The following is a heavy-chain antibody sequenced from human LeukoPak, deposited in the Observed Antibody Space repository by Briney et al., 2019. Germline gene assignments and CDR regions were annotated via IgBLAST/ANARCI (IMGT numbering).Heavy chain of an antibody. CDR2: LYPGVSP. D-gene: IGHD3-22*01. CDR3: ARLRFYDSTGYSPGHYMDV. Sequence: KSSETLSLTCTVSGGPIYSYYWSWIRQTAGKGLEWIGRLYPGVSPNYNPSLKSRATMSVDTSKKQFALKLNTVTAADTAVYYCARLRFYDSTGYSPGHYMDVWGKGTTVTVSS. J-gene: IGHJ6*03. CDR1: GGPIYSYY. V-gene: IGHV4-4*07.